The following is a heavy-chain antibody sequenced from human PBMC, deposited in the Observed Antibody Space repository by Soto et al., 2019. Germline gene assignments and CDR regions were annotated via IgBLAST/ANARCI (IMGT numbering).Heavy chain of an antibody. J-gene: IGHJ6*02. CDR3: ARQPVSATGKYYFYHYGMDV. CDR2: ISHSATT. D-gene: IGHD3-9*01. Sequence: QVQLQQWGAGLLKPSETLSLTCAVYGGSLNDYFWTWIRQPPGKGLEWIGEISHSATTHYNPSLKSRVTLSVDTSKNQFSLSLRSVTAADTGVYFCARQPVSATGKYYFYHYGMDVWGQGTTVSVSS. V-gene: IGHV4-34*01. CDR1: GGSLNDYF.